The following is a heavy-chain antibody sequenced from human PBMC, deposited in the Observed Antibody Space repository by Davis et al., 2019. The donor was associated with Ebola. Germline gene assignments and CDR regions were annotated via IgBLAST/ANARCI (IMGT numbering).Heavy chain of an antibody. Sequence: PGGSLRLSCAASGFTFSDHAMHWVRQAPGKGLEWVAVISYDGSNKYYADSVKGRFTISRDNSKNTLYLQMNSLRAEDTAVYYCAKDGSKVRPYYYGMDVWGQGTTVTGSS. J-gene: IGHJ6*02. CDR2: ISYDGSNK. CDR1: GFTFSDHA. V-gene: IGHV3-30*04. D-gene: IGHD1-1*01. CDR3: AKDGSKVRPYYYGMDV.